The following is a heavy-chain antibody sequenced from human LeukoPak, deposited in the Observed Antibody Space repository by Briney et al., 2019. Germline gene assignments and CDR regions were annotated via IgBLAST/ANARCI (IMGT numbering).Heavy chain of an antibody. J-gene: IGHJ4*02. D-gene: IGHD4-17*01. CDR2: FYHSGST. V-gene: IGHV4-38-2*02. CDR3: ARDLGPTVTTGGDY. Sequence: SETLSLTCTVSGYSISSGYTWGWIRQPPGKGLEWIGSFYHSGSTYYNPSLRSRITISVDTSKNQFSLKLSSVTAADTAVYYCARDLGPTVTTGGDYWGQGTLVTVSS. CDR1: GYSISSGYT.